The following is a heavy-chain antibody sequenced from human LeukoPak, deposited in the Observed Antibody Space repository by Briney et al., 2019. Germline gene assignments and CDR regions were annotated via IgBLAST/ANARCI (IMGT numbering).Heavy chain of an antibody. D-gene: IGHD6-19*01. CDR2: IWYDGSNI. J-gene: IGHJ4*02. CDR3: ARPLGSGWFGPFDS. Sequence: PGGSLRLSCAASGFTFSDYGMHWVRQAPGKGLEWVAVIWYDGSNIYYADSVKGRFTISRDNSRNTLYLQMNSLGAEDTAVYYCARPLGSGWFGPFDSWGQGTLVTVSS. CDR1: GFTFSDYG. V-gene: IGHV3-33*01.